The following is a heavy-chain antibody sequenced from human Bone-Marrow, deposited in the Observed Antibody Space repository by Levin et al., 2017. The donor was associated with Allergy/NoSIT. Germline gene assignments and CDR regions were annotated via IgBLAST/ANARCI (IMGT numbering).Heavy chain of an antibody. Sequence: SETLSLTCTVSGDSISSSIYYWGWIRQTPGKGLEWIGTISYSGSTYYSPSLKSRVTISVDTPHNQFSLNLTSVTAADTALYYCARSDSTGWYYFDYWGQGTLVTVSS. V-gene: IGHV4-39*07. D-gene: IGHD6-19*01. CDR2: ISYSGST. CDR3: ARSDSTGWYYFDY. CDR1: GDSISSSIYY. J-gene: IGHJ4*02.